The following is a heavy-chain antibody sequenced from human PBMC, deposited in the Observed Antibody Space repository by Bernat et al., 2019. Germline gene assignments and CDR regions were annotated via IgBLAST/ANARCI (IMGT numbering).Heavy chain of an antibody. Sequence: EVQLVESGGGLVQPGGSLRLSCEASGFTFRSYWMSWVRQAPGKGLEWVANINQDGSGKYYGGSVKGRFTISRDNAKNSLYLQLNSRRGEDTAEYYCRGVVTGTTNYFDYWGQGTLVTVSS. CDR3: RGVVTGTTNYFDY. J-gene: IGHJ4*02. D-gene: IGHD1-7*01. CDR2: INQDGSGK. V-gene: IGHV3-7*03. CDR1: GFTFRSYW.